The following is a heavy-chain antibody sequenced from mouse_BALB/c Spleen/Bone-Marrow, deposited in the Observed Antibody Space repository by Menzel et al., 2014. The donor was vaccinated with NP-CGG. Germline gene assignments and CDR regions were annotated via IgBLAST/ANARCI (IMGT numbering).Heavy chain of an antibody. CDR3: ATGWFAY. Sequence: EVQLVESGGGLVQPGGSLRLSCAPSGFTFTDYYMSWVRQPPGKALEWLGFIRNKANGYTTEYSASVKGRFTISRDNSQSILYLQMNTLRAEDSATYYCATGWFAYWGQGTLVTVSA. J-gene: IGHJ3*01. V-gene: IGHV7-3*02. CDR2: IRNKANGYTT. CDR1: GFTFTDYY.